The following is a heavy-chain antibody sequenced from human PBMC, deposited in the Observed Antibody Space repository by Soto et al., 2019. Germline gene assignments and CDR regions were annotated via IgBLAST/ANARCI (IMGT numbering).Heavy chain of an antibody. J-gene: IGHJ6*04. Sequence: SLGCAFCGGCIWICSDSGGWIRQPPGKGLEWIGSIYYSGSTYYNPSLKSRVTISVDTSKNQFSLKLSSVTAADTAVYYCASGGWYRDYYYYYGIGVWGERTTVTVSS. CDR3: ASGGWYRDYYYYYGIGV. CDR1: GGCIWICSDS. V-gene: IGHV4-39*01. CDR2: IYYSGST. D-gene: IGHD6-19*01.